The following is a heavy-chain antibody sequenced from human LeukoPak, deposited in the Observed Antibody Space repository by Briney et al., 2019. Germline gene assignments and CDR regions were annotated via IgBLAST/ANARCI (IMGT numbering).Heavy chain of an antibody. CDR2: TYYRSKWYN. CDR1: GDSVSSNSAA. CDR3: ARGTNSGYDFFRPLDYYYMDV. Sequence: SQTLSLTCAISGDSVSSNSAAWNWIRQSPSRGLEWLGRTYYRSKWYNDYAVSVKSRITINPDTSKNQFSLQLNSVTPEDTAVYYCARGTNSGYDFFRPLDYYYMDVWGKGTTVTVSS. V-gene: IGHV6-1*01. J-gene: IGHJ6*03. D-gene: IGHD5-12*01.